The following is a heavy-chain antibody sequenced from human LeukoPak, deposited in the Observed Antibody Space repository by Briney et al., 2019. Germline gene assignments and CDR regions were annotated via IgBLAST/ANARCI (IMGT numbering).Heavy chain of an antibody. Sequence: GSLRLSCAASGFTFSTYAMSWVRQPPGKGLEWIGEINHSGSTNYNPSLKSRVTISVDTSKNQFSLKLSSVTAADTAVYYCARLLLWFGGNYFFDYWGQGTLVTVSS. V-gene: IGHV4-34*01. CDR3: ARLLLWFGGNYFFDY. D-gene: IGHD3-10*01. CDR1: GFTFSTYA. CDR2: INHSGST. J-gene: IGHJ4*02.